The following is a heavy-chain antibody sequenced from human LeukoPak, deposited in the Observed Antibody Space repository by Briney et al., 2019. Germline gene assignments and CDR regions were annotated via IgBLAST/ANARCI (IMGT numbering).Heavy chain of an antibody. CDR3: ARATLYCSSTSCYVHDAFDI. CDR1: GFTFSSYG. J-gene: IGHJ3*02. Sequence: GGSLRLSCAASGFTFSSYGMHWVRQAPGKGLEWVAVISYDGFNKYYADSVKGRLTISRDNAKNSLYLQMNSLRAEDTAVYYCARATLYCSSTSCYVHDAFDIWGQGTMVTVSS. D-gene: IGHD2-2*01. CDR2: ISYDGFNK. V-gene: IGHV3-30*03.